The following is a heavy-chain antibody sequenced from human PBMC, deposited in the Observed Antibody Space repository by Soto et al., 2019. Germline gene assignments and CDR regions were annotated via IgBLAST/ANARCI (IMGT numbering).Heavy chain of an antibody. CDR2: IYYSGST. Sequence: NRSETMSRTRTVSGGSISSSTNYYWGWMRQPPGKGLEWIGSIYYSGSTYYNPSLKSRVTISVDTSKNQFSLKLSSVTAADTALYYCARQGYSYGTRYPFDYWGQGTLVTVSS. CDR3: ARQGYSYGTRYPFDY. J-gene: IGHJ4*02. V-gene: IGHV4-39*01. D-gene: IGHD5-18*01. CDR1: GGSISSSTNYY.